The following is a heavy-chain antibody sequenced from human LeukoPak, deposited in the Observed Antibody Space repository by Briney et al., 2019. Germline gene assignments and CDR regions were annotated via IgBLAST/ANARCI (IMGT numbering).Heavy chain of an antibody. Sequence: SETLSLTCTVSGGSISSYYWSWIRQPPGKGLEWIGYIYYSGSTNYNPSLKSRVTISVDTSKNQFSLKLSSVTAADTAVYYCATFYGSGIDGRYGMDVWGQGTTVTVSS. CDR2: IYYSGST. CDR1: GGSISSYY. D-gene: IGHD3-10*01. V-gene: IGHV4-59*01. CDR3: ATFYGSGIDGRYGMDV. J-gene: IGHJ6*02.